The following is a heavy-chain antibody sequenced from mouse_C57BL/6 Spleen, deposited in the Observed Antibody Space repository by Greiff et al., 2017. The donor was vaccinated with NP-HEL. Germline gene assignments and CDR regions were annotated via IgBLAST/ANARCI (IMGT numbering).Heavy chain of an antibody. CDR2: IRLKSDNYAT. CDR1: GFTFSNYW. V-gene: IGHV6-3*01. D-gene: IGHD1-1*01. Sequence: EVMLVESGGGLVQPGGSMKLSCVASGFTFSNYWMNWVRQSPEKGLEWVAQIRLKSDNYATHYAESVKGRFTISRDDSKSSVYLQMNNLRAEDTGIYYCTGDGSSYWYFDVWGTGTTVTVSS. J-gene: IGHJ1*03. CDR3: TGDGSSYWYFDV.